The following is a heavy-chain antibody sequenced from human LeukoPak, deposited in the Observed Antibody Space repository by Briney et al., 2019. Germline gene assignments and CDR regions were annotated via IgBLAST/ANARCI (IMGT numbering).Heavy chain of an antibody. Sequence: SETLSLTCTVSGGSISSSSYYWGWLRQPPGTGLEWIGSIYYSGSTYYNPSLKSRVTISVDTSKNQFSLKLSSVTAADTAVYYCASGYARYNWFDPWGRGTLVTVSS. J-gene: IGHJ5*02. CDR1: GGSISSSSYY. CDR3: ASGYARYNWFDP. CDR2: IYYSGST. D-gene: IGHD5-12*01. V-gene: IGHV4-39*01.